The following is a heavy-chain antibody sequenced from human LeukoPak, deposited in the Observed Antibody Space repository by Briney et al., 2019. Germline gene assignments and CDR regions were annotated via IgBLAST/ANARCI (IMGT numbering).Heavy chain of an antibody. CDR2: ISYDGSNK. J-gene: IGHJ6*02. Sequence: GGSLRLSCAASEFTFSSYWMNWVRQAPGKGLEWVAVISYDGSNKYYADSVKGRFTISRDNSKNTLYLQMNSLRAEDTAVYYCARDGSNYDFWSGYYAPPTLYGMDVWGQGTTVTVSS. CDR3: ARDGSNYDFWSGYYAPPTLYGMDV. CDR1: EFTFSSYW. V-gene: IGHV3-30-3*01. D-gene: IGHD3-3*01.